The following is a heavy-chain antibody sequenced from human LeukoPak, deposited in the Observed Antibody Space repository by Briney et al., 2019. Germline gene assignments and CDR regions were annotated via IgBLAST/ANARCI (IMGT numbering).Heavy chain of an antibody. CDR3: ARAMNTPYSSSSPFDY. V-gene: IGHV1-69*13. CDR2: IIPIFGTA. CDR1: GGTFSSYA. D-gene: IGHD6-6*01. Sequence: ASVKVSCKASGGTFSSYAISWVRQAPGQGLEWMGGIIPIFGTANYAQKFQGRVTITADESTSTAYMELSSLRSEDTAVYYCARAMNTPYSSSSPFDYWGQGTLVTVSS. J-gene: IGHJ4*02.